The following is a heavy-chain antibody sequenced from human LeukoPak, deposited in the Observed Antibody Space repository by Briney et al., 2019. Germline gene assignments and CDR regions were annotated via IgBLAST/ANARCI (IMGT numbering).Heavy chain of an antibody. CDR1: GFTFSNYA. CDR3: ARPQSKWELLSYFDY. Sequence: GGSLRLSCAASGFTFSNYAMHWVRQAPGKGLEWVAVISYDGSNKYYTDSMKGRFTISRDNSKNTLYLQMSSPRAEDTSMYYCARPQSKWELLSYFDYWGQGTLVTVSS. J-gene: IGHJ4*02. CDR2: ISYDGSNK. V-gene: IGHV3-30-3*01. D-gene: IGHD1-26*01.